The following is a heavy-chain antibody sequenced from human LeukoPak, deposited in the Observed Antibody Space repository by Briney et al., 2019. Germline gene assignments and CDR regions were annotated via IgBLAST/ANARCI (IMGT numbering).Heavy chain of an antibody. J-gene: IGHJ4*02. D-gene: IGHD3-16*02. CDR3: ARDQGDDYVWGSYRSN. V-gene: IGHV3-7*01. Sequence: QPGGSLRISCAASGFTFSSYWMSWVRQAPGKGLEWVANIKQDGSEKYYVDSVKGRFTISRDNAKNSLYLQMNSLRAEDTAVYYCARDQGDDYVWGSYRSNWGQGTLVTVSS. CDR2: IKQDGSEK. CDR1: GFTFSSYW.